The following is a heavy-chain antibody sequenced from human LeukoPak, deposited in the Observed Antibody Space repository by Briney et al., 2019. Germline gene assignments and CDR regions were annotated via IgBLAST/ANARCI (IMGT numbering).Heavy chain of an antibody. J-gene: IGHJ4*02. CDR1: GGSITSSGYY. CDR2: LYYSGTI. Sequence: PSETLSLTCTVSGGSITSSGYYWGWIRQSPGKGLEWIGSLYYSGTIYYNPSLKSRVTISVDTSKNQFSLKLSSVTAADTAVYYCARDLGYCSGGSCHYYFDYWGQGTLVTVSS. V-gene: IGHV4-39*02. CDR3: ARDLGYCSGGSCHYYFDY. D-gene: IGHD2-15*01.